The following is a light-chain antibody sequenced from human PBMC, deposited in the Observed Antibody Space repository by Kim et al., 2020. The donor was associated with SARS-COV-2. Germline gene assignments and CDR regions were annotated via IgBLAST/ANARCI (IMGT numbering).Light chain of an antibody. V-gene: IGLV2-14*03. Sequence: GQSITISCTGTQSDVGSYDFVSWYQQHPGTAPKLMIYDVSDRPSGVSSRFSGSKSGNTASLTISGLQAEDEADYYCSSYTSRNTWVFGGGTKVTVL. CDR1: QSDVGSYDF. J-gene: IGLJ3*02. CDR3: SSYTSRNTWV. CDR2: DVS.